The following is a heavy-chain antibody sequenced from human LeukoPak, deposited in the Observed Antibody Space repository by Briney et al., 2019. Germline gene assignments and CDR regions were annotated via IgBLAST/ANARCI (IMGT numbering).Heavy chain of an antibody. CDR3: ARDRAWNYFDY. V-gene: IGHV3-30*09. J-gene: IGHJ4*02. CDR1: GFTFSDYY. Sequence: GGSLRLSCAASGFTFSDYYMEWVRQAPGKGLEWVAIISNDGSRKYYGHSVEGRFAISRDNSKNTLYLQMDSLRTEDTAVYYYARDRAWNYFDYWGQGTLVTVSS. CDR2: ISNDGSRK. D-gene: IGHD3-3*01.